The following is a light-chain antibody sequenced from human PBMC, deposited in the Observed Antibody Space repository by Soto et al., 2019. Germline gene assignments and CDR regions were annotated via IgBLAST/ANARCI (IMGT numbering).Light chain of an antibody. Sequence: IRVTKSKSSLSASTEGRVTIACRASQGISSYLAWYQQKPGKAPKLLIYAASTLQSGVPSRFSGSGSGTDFTLTISSLQPEDFATYYCLQQNNYPRTFGQGTKVDI. CDR2: AAS. CDR3: LQQNNYPRT. J-gene: IGKJ2*01. V-gene: IGKV1-8*01. CDR1: QGISSY.